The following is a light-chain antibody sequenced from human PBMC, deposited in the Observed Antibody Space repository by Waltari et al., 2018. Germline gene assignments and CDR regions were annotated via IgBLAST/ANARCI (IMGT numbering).Light chain of an antibody. V-gene: IGLV1-44*01. CDR2: GYS. J-gene: IGLJ3*02. CDR1: NNNLGRYA. CDR3: STWDYSLSVWV. Sequence: QSALTQEASVSGAEGQTVTLSCTGNNNNLGRYADGWYQPVSNGAPKTLMFGYSLASGIPDRFSAAKSGTISYLTISGLQPEDEADYYCSTWDYSLSVWVFGGGTKLTVL.